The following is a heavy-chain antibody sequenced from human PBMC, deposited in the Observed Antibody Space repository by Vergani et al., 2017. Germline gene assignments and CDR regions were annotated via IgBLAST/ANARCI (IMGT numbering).Heavy chain of an antibody. CDR3: ARWYEYVWGSYRYSGFDY. CDR2: ISSSSSYI. CDR1: GFTFSSYS. V-gene: IGHV3-21*01. J-gene: IGHJ4*02. Sequence: EVQLVESGGGLVQPGGSLRLSCAASGFTFSSYSMNWVRQAPGKGLEWVSSISSSSSYIYYADSVKGRLTISRDNAKNSLYLQMNSLRAEDTAVYYCARWYEYVWGSYRYSGFDYWGQGTLVTVSS. D-gene: IGHD3-16*02.